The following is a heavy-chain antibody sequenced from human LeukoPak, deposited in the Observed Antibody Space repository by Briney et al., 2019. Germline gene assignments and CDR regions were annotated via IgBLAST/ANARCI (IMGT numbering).Heavy chain of an antibody. V-gene: IGHV3-23*01. CDR2: ISANGGNT. Sequence: GGSLRLSCAASGFTFSNYGMTWVRQAPGKGLVWVTSISANGGNTYYADSVKGRVTISRDNSKDTLSLQMNSLRAEDTAVYYCAKERASRLPFDYWGQGTLVTVSS. CDR1: GFTFSNYG. D-gene: IGHD4-11*01. J-gene: IGHJ4*02. CDR3: AKERASRLPFDY.